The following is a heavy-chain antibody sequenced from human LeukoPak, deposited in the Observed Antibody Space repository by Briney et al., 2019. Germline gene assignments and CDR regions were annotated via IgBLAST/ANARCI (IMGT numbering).Heavy chain of an antibody. J-gene: IGHJ4*02. CDR1: GFTFSSYG. CDR3: AKDPFPYCSSTSCYYFDY. V-gene: IGHV3-30*02. D-gene: IGHD2-2*01. CDR2: IRYDGSNK. Sequence: PGESLRLSCAASGFTFSSYGMHWVRQAPGKGLEWVAFIRYDGSNKYYADSVKGRFTISRDNSKNTLYLQMNSLRAEDTAVYYCAKDPFPYCSSTSCYYFDYWGQGTLVTVSS.